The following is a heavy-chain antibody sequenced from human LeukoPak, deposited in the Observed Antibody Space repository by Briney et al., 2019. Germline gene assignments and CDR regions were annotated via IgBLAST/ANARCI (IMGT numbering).Heavy chain of an antibody. CDR1: GYTFTSYG. Sequence: ASVKVSCKASGYTFTSYGISWVRQAPGQGLEWMGWISAYNGNTNYAQKLQGRVTMTTDTSTSTAYMELRSLRSDDTAVYYCARAGMGIAAAGMKGTYYYYYYYMDVWGKGTTVTISS. CDR2: ISAYNGNT. J-gene: IGHJ6*03. D-gene: IGHD6-13*01. CDR3: ARAGMGIAAAGMKGTYYYYYYYMDV. V-gene: IGHV1-18*01.